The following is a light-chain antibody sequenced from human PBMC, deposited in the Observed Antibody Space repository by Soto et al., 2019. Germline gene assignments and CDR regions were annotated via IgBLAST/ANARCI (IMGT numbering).Light chain of an antibody. CDR2: GAS. V-gene: IGKV3-15*01. CDR3: QQYYSSPYT. J-gene: IGKJ2*01. Sequence: EIVMTQSPATLSVSPGERATLSCRASQSVSSNLAWYQQKPGQAPRLLIYGASTRATGIPARFSGSGSGTEFTLTISSLQSEDVAVYYCQQYYSSPYTFGQGTKLETK. CDR1: QSVSSN.